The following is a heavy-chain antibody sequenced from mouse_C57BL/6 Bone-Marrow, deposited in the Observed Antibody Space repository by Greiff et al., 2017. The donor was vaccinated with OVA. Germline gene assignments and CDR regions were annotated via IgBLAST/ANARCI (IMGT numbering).Heavy chain of an antibody. CDR2: IDPSDSET. CDR3: ARGGELTWFAY. Sequence: QVQLQQPGAELVRPGSSVKLSCKASGYTFTSYWMHWVKQRPIQGLEWIGNIDPSDSETHYNQKFKDKATLTVDKSSSTAYMQLSGLTSEDSAVYYCARGGELTWFAYWGQGTLVTVSA. V-gene: IGHV1-52*01. CDR1: GYTFTSYW. D-gene: IGHD4-1*01. J-gene: IGHJ3*01.